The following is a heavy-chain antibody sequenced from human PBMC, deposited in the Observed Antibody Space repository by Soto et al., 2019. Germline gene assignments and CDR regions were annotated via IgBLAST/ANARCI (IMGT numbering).Heavy chain of an antibody. CDR3: ARDTLREPAAENFDP. J-gene: IGHJ5*02. CDR1: GGSISSGGYY. Sequence: SETLSLTCTVSGGSISSGGYYWSWIRQHPGKGLEWIGYIYYSGSTYYNPSLKSRVTISVDTSKNQFSLKLSSVTAADTAVYYCARDTLREPAAENFDPWGQGTLVTVSS. V-gene: IGHV4-31*03. CDR2: IYYSGST. D-gene: IGHD1-26*01.